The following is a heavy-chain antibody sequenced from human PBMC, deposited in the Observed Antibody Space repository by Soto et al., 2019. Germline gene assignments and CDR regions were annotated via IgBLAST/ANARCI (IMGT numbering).Heavy chain of an antibody. CDR2: ISYDGSNK. J-gene: IGHJ4*02. V-gene: IGHV3-30-3*01. D-gene: IGHD3-22*01. Sequence: QVQLVESGGGVVQPGRSLRLSCEDSGFTFSSYAMHWVRQAPGKGLEWVAVISYDGSNKYYADSVKGRFTISRDNSKNTLYLQMNSLRAEDRAVYYCARDRRQYYYDSSGYPDYWGQGTLVTVSS. CDR1: GFTFSSYA. CDR3: ARDRRQYYYDSSGYPDY.